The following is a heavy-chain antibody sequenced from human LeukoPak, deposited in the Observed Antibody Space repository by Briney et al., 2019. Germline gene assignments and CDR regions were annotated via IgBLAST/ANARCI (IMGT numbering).Heavy chain of an antibody. Sequence: ASVKVSCKASGYTFTSYGISWVRQAPGQGLEWMGWISAYNGNTNYAQKLQGRVTMTTDTSTSTAYMELRSLRSDDTAVYYCARSTITIFGVVIPFDPWGQGTLVTVSS. CDR2: ISAYNGNT. J-gene: IGHJ5*02. CDR3: ARSTITIFGVVIPFDP. CDR1: GYTFTSYG. D-gene: IGHD3-3*01. V-gene: IGHV1-18*01.